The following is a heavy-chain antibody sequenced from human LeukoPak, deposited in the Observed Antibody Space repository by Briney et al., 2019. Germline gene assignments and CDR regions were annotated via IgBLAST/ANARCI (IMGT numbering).Heavy chain of an antibody. CDR2: IIPIFGTA. J-gene: IGHJ2*01. CDR1: GGTFSSYA. V-gene: IGHV1-69*13. CDR3: AKDSEARSSSWYYHFEL. Sequence: GASVKVSCKASGGTFSSYAISWARQAPGQGLEWMGGIIPIFGTANYAQKFQGRVTITADESTSTAYMELSSLRPEDTAFYYCAKDSEARSSSWYYHFELWGRGTLVTVSS. D-gene: IGHD6-13*01.